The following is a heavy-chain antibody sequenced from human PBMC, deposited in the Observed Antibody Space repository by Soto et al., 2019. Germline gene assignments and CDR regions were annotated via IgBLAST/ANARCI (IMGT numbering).Heavy chain of an antibody. CDR3: ARGDSTDCSNGVCSFFYHHDMDV. CDR1: GYSFTDYH. V-gene: IGHV1-2*04. Sequence: ASVKVSCKASGYSFTDYHIHWVRQAPGQGLEWLGRINPKSGGTSTAQKFQGWVTMTTDTSISTASMELTRLTSDDTAIYYCARGDSTDCSNGVCSFFYHHDMDVWGQGTPVTVSS. J-gene: IGHJ6*02. CDR2: INPKSGGT. D-gene: IGHD2-8*01.